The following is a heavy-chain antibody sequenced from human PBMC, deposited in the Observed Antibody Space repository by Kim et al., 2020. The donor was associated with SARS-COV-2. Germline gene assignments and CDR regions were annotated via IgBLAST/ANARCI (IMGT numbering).Heavy chain of an antibody. D-gene: IGHD6-13*01. J-gene: IGHJ2*01. V-gene: IGHV4-34*01. CDR2: INHSGST. CDR3: ARVRIRSAAAGTGWYFDL. Sequence: SETLSLTCAVYGGSFSGYYWNWIRQPPGKGLEWIGEINHSGSTNYNPSLKSRVTISVDTSKNQFSLKLSSVTAADTAVYYCARVRIRSAAAGTGWYFDLWGRGTLVTVSS. CDR1: GGSFSGYY.